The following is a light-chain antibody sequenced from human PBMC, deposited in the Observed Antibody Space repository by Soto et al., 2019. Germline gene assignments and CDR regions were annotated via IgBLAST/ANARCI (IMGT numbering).Light chain of an antibody. CDR3: DSWDNSLSVVL. CDR2: DNY. CDR1: SSNIGSNY. Sequence: QSELTQPPSVSAAPGQRVTISCSGSSSNIGSNYVSWYQQLPGTAPKLLIYDNYKRPSGIPDRFSGSTSGTSATLAIAGLQIGDEADYYCDSWDNSLSVVLFGGGTKVTVL. V-gene: IGLV1-51*01. J-gene: IGLJ2*01.